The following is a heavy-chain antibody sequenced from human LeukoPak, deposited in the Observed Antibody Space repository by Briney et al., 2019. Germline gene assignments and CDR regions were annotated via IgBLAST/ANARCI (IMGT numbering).Heavy chain of an antibody. D-gene: IGHD6-13*01. CDR3: ARGHSSSWYMLDYYYYYMDV. CDR1: GGSISSSSYY. J-gene: IGHJ6*03. Sequence: SETLSLTCTVSGGSISSSSYYWSWIRQPPGKGLEWIGEINHSGSTNYNPSLKSRVTISVDTSKSQFSLKLSSVTAADTAVYYCARGHSSSWYMLDYYYYYMDVWGKGTTVTVSS. CDR2: INHSGST. V-gene: IGHV4-39*07.